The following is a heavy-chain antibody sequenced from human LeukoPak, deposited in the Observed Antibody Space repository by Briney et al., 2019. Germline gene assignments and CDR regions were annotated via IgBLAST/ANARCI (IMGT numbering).Heavy chain of an antibody. CDR3: AGHNNWFDP. Sequence: SETLSLTCTVFGGSVSSGSYYWSWIRQPPGKGLEWIGNNNPSLKSRVTISVDTSRNQFSLKLSSVTAADTAVYYCAGHNNWFDPWGQGTLVTVSS. V-gene: IGHV4-61*01. CDR1: GGSVSSGSYY. J-gene: IGHJ5*02.